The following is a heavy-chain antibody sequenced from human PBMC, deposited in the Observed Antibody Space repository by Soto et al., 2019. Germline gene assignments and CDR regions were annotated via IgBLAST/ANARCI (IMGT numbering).Heavy chain of an antibody. CDR2: MAPSGSS. CDR3: ARDCNVGDDICDYYGMEV. V-gene: IGHV4-59*01. J-gene: IGHJ6*02. Sequence: QVRLQESGPGLVKPSETLSLTCTVSNASISSYHWSWIRHPPGKRLEWIGYMAPSGSSKYNSSLACQVTIPVYTSNNQFSLMLTSMDSAGTAVHGSARDCNVGDDICDYYGMEVWGRGTTLTVYS. CDR1: NASISSYH. D-gene: IGHD4-17*01.